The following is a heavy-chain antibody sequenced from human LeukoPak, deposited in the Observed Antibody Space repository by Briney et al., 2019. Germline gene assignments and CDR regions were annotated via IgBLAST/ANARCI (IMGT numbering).Heavy chain of an antibody. CDR3: ATRSSGWYEDFQH. Sequence: ASVKVSCKVSGYTLTELSMHWVRQAPGKGLEWMGGFDPEDGETIYAQKFQGRVTMTEDASTDTAYMELSSLRSEDTAVYYCATRSSGWYEDFQHWGQGTLVTVSS. V-gene: IGHV1-24*01. J-gene: IGHJ1*01. CDR1: GYTLTELS. D-gene: IGHD6-19*01. CDR2: FDPEDGET.